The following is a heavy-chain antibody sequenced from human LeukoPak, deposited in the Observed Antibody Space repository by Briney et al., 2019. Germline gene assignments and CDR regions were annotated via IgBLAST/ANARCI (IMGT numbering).Heavy chain of an antibody. J-gene: IGHJ4*02. CDR2: ISAYNGNT. D-gene: IGHD6-13*01. V-gene: IGHV1-18*01. Sequence: ASVKVSCKASGYTFTSYGISWVRQAPGQGREWMGWISAYNGNTNYAQKLQGRVTMTTDTSTSTAYMELRSLRSDDTAVNYCARVRHSSSSSPFDYWGQGTLVTVSS. CDR3: ARVRHSSSSSPFDY. CDR1: GYTFTSYG.